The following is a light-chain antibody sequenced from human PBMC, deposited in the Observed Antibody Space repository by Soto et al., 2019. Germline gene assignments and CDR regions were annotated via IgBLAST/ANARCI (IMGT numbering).Light chain of an antibody. Sequence: QSALTQPRSVSGSPGQSVTISCTGASSDFGGSHYVSWYRQSPGNAPKLIIYDVIKRPSGVPDRFSGSKSVNTASLTISGLQAVDEADYYCCSYAGNYTWVFGGGTKVTVL. CDR1: SSDFGGSHY. V-gene: IGLV2-11*01. CDR2: DVI. CDR3: CSYAGNYTWV. J-gene: IGLJ3*02.